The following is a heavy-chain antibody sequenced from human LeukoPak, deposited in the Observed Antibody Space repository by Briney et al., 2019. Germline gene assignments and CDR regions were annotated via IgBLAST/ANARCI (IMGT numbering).Heavy chain of an antibody. V-gene: IGHV1-8*02. CDR2: MNPNSGNT. CDR1: GYTFTSYD. CDR3: ARDLSSGYHFDY. D-gene: IGHD3-22*01. Sequence: GASVKVSCKASGYTFTSYDINWVRQATGQGLEWMGWMNPNSGNTGYAQKLQGRVTMTTDTSTSTAYMELRSLRSDDTAVYYCARDLSSGYHFDYWGQGTLVTVSS. J-gene: IGHJ4*02.